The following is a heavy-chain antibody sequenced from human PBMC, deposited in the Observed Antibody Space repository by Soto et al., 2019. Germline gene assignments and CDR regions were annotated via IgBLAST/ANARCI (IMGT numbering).Heavy chain of an antibody. CDR3: ARGGEPLGYYGLDV. CDR2: MYYTGVT. CDR1: GGSVRSGNHF. J-gene: IGHJ6*02. V-gene: IGHV4-61*01. Sequence: SDTLSLTCSVSGGSVRSGNHFWNWIRQPPGRRLEWLGYMYYTGVTNYNPSLKSRVSMSVDTSKNQFSLKLTSLTAADTAVYYCARGGEPLGYYGLDVWGQGITVTVSS. D-gene: IGHD3-10*01.